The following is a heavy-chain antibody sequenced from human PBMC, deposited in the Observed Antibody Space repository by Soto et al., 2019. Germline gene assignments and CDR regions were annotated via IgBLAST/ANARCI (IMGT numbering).Heavy chain of an antibody. CDR2: ISASGAYT. V-gene: IGHV3-23*01. Sequence: EVHLLGSGGGLVNLGGSLRLSCAASGFTFNNYAVSWARQTPGKGLEWVATISASGAYTFYADSVKGRFTLSRDNSQNTLFQHMRSLRAGDTATYYCAKEVIAARPYYFDHWGQGTLVTVSS. D-gene: IGHD6-6*01. J-gene: IGHJ4*02. CDR3: AKEVIAARPYYFDH. CDR1: GFTFNNYA.